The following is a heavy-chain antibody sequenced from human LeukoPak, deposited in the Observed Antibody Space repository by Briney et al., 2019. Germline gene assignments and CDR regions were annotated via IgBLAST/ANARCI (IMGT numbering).Heavy chain of an antibody. J-gene: IGHJ4*02. Sequence: GRSLRLSCAASGFTFSSYAMHWVRQAPGKGLEWVAVISYDGSNKYYADSVKGRFTISRDNSKNTLYLQMNSLRSDDTAVYYCARLVAGTWVDYWGQGTLVTVSS. CDR1: GFTFSSYA. V-gene: IGHV3-30*04. CDR3: ARLVAGTWVDY. CDR2: ISYDGSNK. D-gene: IGHD6-13*01.